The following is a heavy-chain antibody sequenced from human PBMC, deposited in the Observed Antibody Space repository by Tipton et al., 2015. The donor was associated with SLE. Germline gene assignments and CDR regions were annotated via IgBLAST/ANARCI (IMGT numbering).Heavy chain of an antibody. V-gene: IGHV3-33*08. D-gene: IGHD2-21*01. CDR1: GFTFSTYA. CDR3: ARRYCGGDCPGNYYYHMDV. CDR2: IWFDGSNE. Sequence: SLRLSCAASGFTFSTYAIHWVRQAPGKGLEWVAVIWFDGSNEYYADSVKGRFTISRDNSKNTLYLQMNSLRAEDTAVYYCARRYCGGDCPGNYYYHMDVWGKGTTVTVSS. J-gene: IGHJ6*03.